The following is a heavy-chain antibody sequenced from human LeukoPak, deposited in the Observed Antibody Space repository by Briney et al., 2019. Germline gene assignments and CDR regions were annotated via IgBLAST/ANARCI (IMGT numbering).Heavy chain of an antibody. CDR1: GFTFSSYG. V-gene: IGHV3-23*01. J-gene: IGHJ4*02. CDR2: ISGSGGST. D-gene: IGHD3-16*02. Sequence: GGSLRPSCAASGFTFSSYGMSWVRQAPGKGLEWVSAISGSGGSTYYADSVKGRFTISRDNSKNTLYLQMNSLRAEDTAVYYCARTVWGSYLQTHDGHYFDYWGQGTLVTVSS. CDR3: ARTVWGSYLQTHDGHYFDY.